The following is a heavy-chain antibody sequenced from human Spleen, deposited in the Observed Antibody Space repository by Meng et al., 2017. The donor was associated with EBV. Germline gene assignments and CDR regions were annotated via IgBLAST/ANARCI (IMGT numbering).Heavy chain of an antibody. Sequence: HVVESGAEVKKLGSSVIVTCKTPGGTFRSDAVSWVRKAPGQGLEWMGGLMPMSDAPHYAQKFQDRVRITADESTSTHYMDLSGLRSEDTAVYYCASESGRGFTPDYWGQGTLVTVSS. D-gene: IGHD3-10*01. CDR1: GGTFRSDA. CDR2: LMPMSDAP. CDR3: ASESGRGFTPDY. J-gene: IGHJ4*02. V-gene: IGHV1-69*01.